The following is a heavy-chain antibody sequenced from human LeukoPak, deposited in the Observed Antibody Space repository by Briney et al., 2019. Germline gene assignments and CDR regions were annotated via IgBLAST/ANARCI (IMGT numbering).Heavy chain of an antibody. J-gene: IGHJ3*01. CDR1: GFTFANAW. CDR3: AKDSDTAVAGSDDALDV. CDR2: ISFDGSIE. Sequence: PGGSLRLSCAASGFTFANAWLTWVRQTPGKGLEWVALISFDGSIEYYVDSVKGRFTISRGNSKNTLFLQMNSLRPEDTAVYYCAKDSDTAVAGSDDALDVWGQGTMVTVSS. D-gene: IGHD6-19*01. V-gene: IGHV3-30*18.